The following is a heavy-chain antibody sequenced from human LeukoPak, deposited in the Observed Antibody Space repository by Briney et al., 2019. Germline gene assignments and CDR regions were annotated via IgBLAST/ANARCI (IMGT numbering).Heavy chain of an antibody. V-gene: IGHV4-34*01. D-gene: IGHD3-10*01. Sequence: SETLSLTCAVYGGSFSDYYWSWIRQAPGKGLEWTGEINHSRSTNYNPSLKSRVTISVDMSKTQFSLKLNFVTAADTALFFCARAGWFGQLYGPLDYWGQGTLVTVSA. CDR2: INHSRST. CDR1: GGSFSDYY. CDR3: ARAGWFGQLYGPLDY. J-gene: IGHJ4*02.